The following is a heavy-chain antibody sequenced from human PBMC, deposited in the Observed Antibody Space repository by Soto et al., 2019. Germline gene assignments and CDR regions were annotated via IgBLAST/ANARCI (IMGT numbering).Heavy chain of an antibody. J-gene: IGHJ4*02. CDR1: GGSISSYY. D-gene: IGHD6-19*01. CDR3: ARRIAVTGPADS. Sequence: SETLSLTCTVSGGSISSYYWSWIRQPPGKGLEWIGYIYYSGATNYNPSLKSRVTISVDTSKNQFSLKLSSVTAAETAVYYCARRIAVTGPADSWGQGTLVTV. CDR2: IYYSGAT. V-gene: IGHV4-59*01.